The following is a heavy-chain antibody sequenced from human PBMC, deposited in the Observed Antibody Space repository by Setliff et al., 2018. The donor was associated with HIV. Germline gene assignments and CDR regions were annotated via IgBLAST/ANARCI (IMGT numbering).Heavy chain of an antibody. CDR2: FHYTGGT. Sequence: ETLSLTCSVSGVSINTYYWNWVRQSGTGLERIGYFHYTGGTSYNPSLTRRVTISADTSKNQFSLNLTSVTAADTAVYWCAREDSSYHYFDSWGQGMLVTVSS. V-gene: IGHV4-59*01. J-gene: IGHJ4*02. CDR3: AREDSSYHYFDS. D-gene: IGHD3-22*01. CDR1: GVSINTYY.